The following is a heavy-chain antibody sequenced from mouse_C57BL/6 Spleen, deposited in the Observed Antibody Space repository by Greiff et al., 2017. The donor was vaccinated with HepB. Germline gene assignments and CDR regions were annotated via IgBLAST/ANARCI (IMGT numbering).Heavy chain of an antibody. Sequence: DVQLVESGGGLVQPGGSLKLSCAASGFTFSDYYMYWVRQTPEKRLEWVAYISNGGGSTYYPDTVKGRFTISRDNAKNTLYLQMSRLKSEDTAMYYCARHREGPFAYWGQGTLVTVSA. J-gene: IGHJ3*01. D-gene: IGHD3-1*01. CDR2: ISNGGGST. CDR3: ARHREGPFAY. CDR1: GFTFSDYY. V-gene: IGHV5-12*01.